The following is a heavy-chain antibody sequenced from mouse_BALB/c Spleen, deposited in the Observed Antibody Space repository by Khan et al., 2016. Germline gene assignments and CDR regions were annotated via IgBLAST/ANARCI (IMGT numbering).Heavy chain of an antibody. J-gene: IGHJ4*01. CDR1: GYPITSDFA. V-gene: IGHV3-2*02. CDR2: IRYSGST. Sequence: EVQLQESGPGLVKPSQSLSLTCTVTGYPITSDFAWNWIRQFPGNKLEWMGYIRYSGSTSYNPSLKSRFSITRDTEKNQFFLQLKSVTTEDTATYYCARGPTAVYAMDYWGQGTSVTVSS. D-gene: IGHD1-2*01. CDR3: ARGPTAVYAMDY.